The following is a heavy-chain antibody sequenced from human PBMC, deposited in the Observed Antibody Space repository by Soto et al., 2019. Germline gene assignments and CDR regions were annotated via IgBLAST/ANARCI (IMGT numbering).Heavy chain of an antibody. J-gene: IGHJ4*02. CDR2: IWYDGSNK. D-gene: IGHD6-13*01. CDR1: GFTFSIYG. Sequence: QMQLVESGGGVVQPGRSLRPSCAASGFTFSIYGMHGVRQAPGKGLEWVAVIWYDGSNKYYADPVKGRFTISRDNSKNTMYLQMNSMRAEDTAVYYCARDRVLGGGQQLVRLAYWGQGTLVTVSS. V-gene: IGHV3-33*01. CDR3: ARDRVLGGGQQLVRLAY.